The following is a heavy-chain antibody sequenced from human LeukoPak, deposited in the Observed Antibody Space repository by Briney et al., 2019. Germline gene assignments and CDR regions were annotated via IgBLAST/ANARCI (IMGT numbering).Heavy chain of an antibody. CDR2: IIPIFGTA. CDR1: GGTFSSYA. CDR3: ARARIVGATSYYYGMDV. V-gene: IGHV1-69*13. Sequence: ASVKVSCKASGGTFSSYAISWVRQAPGQGLEWMGGIIPIFGTANYAQKFQGRVTITADESTSTAYMELSSLRSEDTAVYYCARARIVGATSYYYGMDVWGQGTTVTVSS. J-gene: IGHJ6*02. D-gene: IGHD1-26*01.